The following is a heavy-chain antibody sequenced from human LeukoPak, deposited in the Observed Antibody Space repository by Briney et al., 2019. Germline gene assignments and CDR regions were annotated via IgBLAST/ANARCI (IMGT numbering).Heavy chain of an antibody. CDR2: VNHDSGGA. J-gene: IGHJ3*02. Sequence: ASVKVSCKASGYTLTGYYLHWVRQAPGQGLEYMGWVNHDSGGAHSAQNFQGRVTMTRDTSVNTACMELTRLTSDDTAVYYCASERSGTGAFDIWGQGTLVTVSS. CDR1: GYTLTGYY. D-gene: IGHD1-1*01. CDR3: ASERSGTGAFDI. V-gene: IGHV1-2*02.